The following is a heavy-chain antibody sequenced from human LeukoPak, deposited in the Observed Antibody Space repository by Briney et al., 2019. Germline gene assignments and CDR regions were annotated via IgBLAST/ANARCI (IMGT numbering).Heavy chain of an antibody. CDR3: ARDPYSGSYGNYYFMDV. CDR1: GFTFSSYW. V-gene: IGHV3-7*01. J-gene: IGHJ6*03. CDR2: IKQDGSEK. Sequence: GGSLRLSCAASGFTFSSYWMSWVRQAPGKGLEWVANIKQDGSEKYYVDSVKGRFTISRDNAKNSLYLQMNSLRAEDTAVYYCARDPYSGSYGNYYFMDVWGKGTTVTISS. D-gene: IGHD1-26*01.